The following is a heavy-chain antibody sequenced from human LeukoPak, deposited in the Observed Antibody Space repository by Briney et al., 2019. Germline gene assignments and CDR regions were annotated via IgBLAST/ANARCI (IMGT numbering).Heavy chain of an antibody. D-gene: IGHD1-1*01. V-gene: IGHV3-15*07. Sequence: GGSLRLSCAASGFTFSDAWMNWVRQAPGKGLEWVGRIKSKSDGGTTDYAAPVKGRFTISRDGSKDTLYLQMNSLRTEDTAMYYCTTGKTDDYYFDYWGQGTLVTVSS. CDR1: GFTFSDAW. CDR3: TTGKTDDYYFDY. J-gene: IGHJ4*02. CDR2: IKSKSDGGTT.